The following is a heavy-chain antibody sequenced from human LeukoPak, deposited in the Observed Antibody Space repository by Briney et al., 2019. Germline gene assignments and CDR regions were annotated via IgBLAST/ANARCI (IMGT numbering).Heavy chain of an antibody. CDR3: AREGGPYRPLDY. CDR1: GGSITNTNY. Sequence: PSETLSLTCGVSGGSITNTNYWTWVRQPPGKGLEWIREVNLQGSTNYNPSLMGRVAIAVETSENQISLQLTSVTAADTAVYCAREGGPYRPLDYSGQGTLVTVSS. V-gene: IGHV4-4*02. CDR2: VNLQGST. J-gene: IGHJ4*02.